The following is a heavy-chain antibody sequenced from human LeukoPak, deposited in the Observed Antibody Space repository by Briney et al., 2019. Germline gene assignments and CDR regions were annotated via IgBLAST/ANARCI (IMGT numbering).Heavy chain of an antibody. Sequence: PGRSLRLSCAASGFTFSSYGMHWVRQAPGKGLEWVAVIWYDGSNKYYADSVKGRFTISRDNSKNTLYLQMNSLRAEDTAVYYCARSQPGHYDSSGLDYWGQGTLVTVSS. CDR1: GFTFSSYG. D-gene: IGHD3-22*01. CDR2: IWYDGSNK. J-gene: IGHJ4*02. V-gene: IGHV3-33*01. CDR3: ARSQPGHYDSSGLDY.